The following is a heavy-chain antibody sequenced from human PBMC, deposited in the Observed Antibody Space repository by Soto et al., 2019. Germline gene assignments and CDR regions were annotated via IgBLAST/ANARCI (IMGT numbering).Heavy chain of an antibody. CDR2: IAGNDAGA. J-gene: IGHJ4*02. CDR1: GFTFSSYA. D-gene: IGHD2-2*01. Sequence: GGSLRLSCAASGFTFSSYAMSWVRQPPGQGLQWVSTIAGNDAGADFAESVRGRFAISRDNSKNTLYLQMDSLRGEDTAIYYCAKDSLSSSTWHLYHFDHWGQGTLVTVSS. CDR3: AKDSLSSSTWHLYHFDH. V-gene: IGHV3-23*01.